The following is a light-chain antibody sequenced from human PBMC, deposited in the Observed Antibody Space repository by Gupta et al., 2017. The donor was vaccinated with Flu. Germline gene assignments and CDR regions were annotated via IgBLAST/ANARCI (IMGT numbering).Light chain of an antibody. J-gene: IGKJ2*01. CDR2: GTS. V-gene: IGKV3-20*01. CDR3: HQYKTSPYT. Sequence: PGTLSVSPGGSVTLSCRAGESVGRNFLVWYQQKPGQAPRVLIYGTSNRAPGIPDRFSGGGSGTDFTLTINRREPEDCALYYCHQYKTSPYTFGQGTKLEIK. CDR1: ESVGRNF.